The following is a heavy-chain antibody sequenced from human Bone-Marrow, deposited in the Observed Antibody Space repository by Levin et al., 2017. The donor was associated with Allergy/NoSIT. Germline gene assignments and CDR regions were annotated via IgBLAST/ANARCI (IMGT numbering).Heavy chain of an antibody. CDR2: ISSRSTYI. CDR1: GFTFSSYS. D-gene: IGHD2-2*02. V-gene: IGHV3-21*01. J-gene: IGHJ6*02. CDR3: ARDYGSSSSCYSCGGYYYNGMDG. Sequence: GGSLRLSCAASGFTFSSYSMTWVRQLPGKGLEWVSSISSRSTYIYYSESVKGRFTISRDDAKNSLYLQMNSLRAEDTAVYYCARDYGSSSSCYSCGGYYYNGMDGWGQGTTVTVSS.